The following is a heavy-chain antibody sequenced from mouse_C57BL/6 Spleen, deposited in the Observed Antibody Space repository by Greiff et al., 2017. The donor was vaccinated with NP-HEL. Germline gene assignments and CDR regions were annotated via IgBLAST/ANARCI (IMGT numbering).Heavy chain of an antibody. CDR1: GYAFSSYW. V-gene: IGHV1-80*01. Sequence: QVQLKESGAELVKPGASVKISCKASGYAFSSYWMNWVKQRPGKGLEWIGQIYPGDGDTNYNAKFKGKATLTADKSSSTAYMQLSSLTSEDSAVYFCAKTTVPSMDYWGQGTSVTVSS. J-gene: IGHJ4*01. CDR2: IYPGDGDT. CDR3: AKTTVPSMDY. D-gene: IGHD1-1*01.